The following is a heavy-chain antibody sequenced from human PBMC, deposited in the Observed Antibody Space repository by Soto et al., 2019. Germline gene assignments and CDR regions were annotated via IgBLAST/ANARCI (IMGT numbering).Heavy chain of an antibody. CDR3: AKGPRTDYTPNYYYYYYMDV. CDR2: ISGSGGST. CDR1: GFTFSSYA. Sequence: GGSLRLSCAASGFTFSSYAMSWVRQAPGKGLEWVSAISGSGGSTYYADSVKGRFTISRDNSKNTLYLQMNSLRAEDTAVYYCAKGPRTDYTPNYYYYYYMDVWGKGTTVTVSS. D-gene: IGHD4-4*01. V-gene: IGHV3-23*01. J-gene: IGHJ6*03.